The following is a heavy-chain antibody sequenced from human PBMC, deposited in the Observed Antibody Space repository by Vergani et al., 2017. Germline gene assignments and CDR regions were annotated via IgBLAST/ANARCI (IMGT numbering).Heavy chain of an antibody. CDR1: GYTFTSYD. CDR3: ARESGRTTEDLVGYYYGMDV. D-gene: IGHD1-1*01. CDR2: MNPNSGNT. V-gene: IGHV1-8*01. J-gene: IGHJ6*02. Sequence: QVQLVQSGAEVKKPGASVKVSCKASGYTFTSYDINWVRQATGQGLEWMGWMNPNSGNTGYAQKFQGRVTMTRNTSISTPYMELSSLRSEDTAVYYCARESGRTTEDLVGYYYGMDVWGQGTTVTVSS.